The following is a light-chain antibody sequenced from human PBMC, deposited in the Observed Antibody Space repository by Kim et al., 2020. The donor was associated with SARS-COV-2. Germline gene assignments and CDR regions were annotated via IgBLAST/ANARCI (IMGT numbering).Light chain of an antibody. J-gene: IGKJ4*01. CDR3: QQRSNWPVT. CDR2: DAC. Sequence: LSTGQGATLSCRGSEGMSRCPESYEQGPGQAPGLLIRDACDRATGIPAGWSASGSGTDYTLTIGRMQPESVAVNDCQQRSNWPVTFGGGTKVDIK. V-gene: IGKV3-11*01. CDR1: EGMSRC.